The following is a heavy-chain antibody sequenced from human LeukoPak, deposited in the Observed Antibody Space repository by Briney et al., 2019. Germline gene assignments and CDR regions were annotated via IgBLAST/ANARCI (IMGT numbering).Heavy chain of an antibody. CDR3: ARHGYCSSTSCYLGY. CDR1: GFTVSSNY. V-gene: IGHV3-66*04. Sequence: PGGSLRLSCAASGFTVSSNYMSWVRQAPGKGLEWVSVIYSGGSTYYADSVKGRFTISRDNAKNSLYLQMNSLRAEDTAVYYCARHGYCSSTSCYLGYWGQGTLVTVSS. J-gene: IGHJ4*02. D-gene: IGHD2-2*01. CDR2: IYSGGST.